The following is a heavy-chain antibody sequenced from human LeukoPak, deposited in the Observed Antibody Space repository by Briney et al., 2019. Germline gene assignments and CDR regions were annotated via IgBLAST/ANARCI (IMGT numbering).Heavy chain of an antibody. CDR3: ARQYSGDSRSPFFDY. V-gene: IGHV4-39*01. CDR1: GGSISSSSYC. CDR2: VCYSGST. Sequence: SETLSLTCTVSGGSISSSSYCWGWIRQPPGKGLEWIGSVCYSGSTYYNPSLKSRVTISVDTSKNQFSLKLSPVTAADTAVYYCARQYSGDSRSPFFDYWGQGTLVTVSS. D-gene: IGHD5-18*01. J-gene: IGHJ4*02.